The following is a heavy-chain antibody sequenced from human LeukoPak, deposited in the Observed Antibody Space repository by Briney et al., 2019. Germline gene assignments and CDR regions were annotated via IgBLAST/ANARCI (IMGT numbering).Heavy chain of an antibody. CDR3: ARSSVRTTVTTGGDY. CDR1: GYTFTGYY. Sequence: ASVKGSCKASGYTFTGYYMHWVRQAPGQGLEWMGWINPNSGGTNYAQKFQGRFTMTRDKSISTAYMELSRLRSDDTAVYYCARSSVRTTVTTGGDYWGQGTLVTVSS. J-gene: IGHJ4*02. CDR2: INPNSGGT. V-gene: IGHV1-2*02. D-gene: IGHD4-11*01.